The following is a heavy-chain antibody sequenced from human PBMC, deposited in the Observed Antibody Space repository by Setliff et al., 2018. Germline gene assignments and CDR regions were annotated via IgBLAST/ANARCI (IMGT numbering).Heavy chain of an antibody. CDR1: GGTFSSYT. V-gene: IGHV1-69*02. D-gene: IGHD3-22*01. Sequence: SVKVSCKASGGTFSSYTISWVRQAPGQGLEWMGRIIPILGIANYAQKFQGRVTITADKSTSTAYMELSSLRSEDTAVYYCARELNYYYDSSGYFLPDWGQGTLVTVSS. CDR2: IIPILGIA. CDR3: ARELNYYYDSSGYFLPD. J-gene: IGHJ4*02.